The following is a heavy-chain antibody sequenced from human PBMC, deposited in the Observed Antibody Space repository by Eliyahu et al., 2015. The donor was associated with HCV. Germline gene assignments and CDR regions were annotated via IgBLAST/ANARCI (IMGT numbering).Heavy chain of an antibody. CDR2: IXHSGST. Sequence: QVQLQQWGAGLLKPSETLSLTCXVYGGSFSGYYWSWIRQPPGKGLEWIGEIXHSGSTNYNPSLKSRVTISVDTSKNQFSLKLSSVTAADTAVYYCARARGSGWYYYGMDVWGQGTTVTVSS. CDR1: GGSFSGYY. CDR3: ARARGSGWYYYGMDV. J-gene: IGHJ6*02. V-gene: IGHV4-34*01. D-gene: IGHD6-19*01.